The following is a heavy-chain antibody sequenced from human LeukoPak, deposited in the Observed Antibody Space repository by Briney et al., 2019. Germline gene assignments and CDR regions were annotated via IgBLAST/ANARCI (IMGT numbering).Heavy chain of an antibody. CDR1: GYTFTSSD. Sequence: ASVKVSCMASGYTFTSSDIHWVRQATGQGLEWMGWMNPNSGNTGFAQKLQGRVTMTRNTSISTAYMELSSLRSEDTAVYYCATFSLVGATRIDYWGQGTLVTVSS. J-gene: IGHJ4*02. CDR2: MNPNSGNT. CDR3: ATFSLVGATRIDY. D-gene: IGHD1-26*01. V-gene: IGHV1-8*01.